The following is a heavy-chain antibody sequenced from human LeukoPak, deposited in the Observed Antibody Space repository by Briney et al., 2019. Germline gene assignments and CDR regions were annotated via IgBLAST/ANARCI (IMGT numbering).Heavy chain of an antibody. Sequence: GASVKVSCKASGYTFTSYVISWVRQAPGQGLEWMGWISAYNGNTNYAQKLQGRVTMTTDTSTSTAYMELRSLRSDDTAVYYCARDLGIAAAGAMGYWGQGTLVTVSS. D-gene: IGHD6-13*01. J-gene: IGHJ4*02. CDR2: ISAYNGNT. CDR1: GYTFTSYV. CDR3: ARDLGIAAAGAMGY. V-gene: IGHV1-18*01.